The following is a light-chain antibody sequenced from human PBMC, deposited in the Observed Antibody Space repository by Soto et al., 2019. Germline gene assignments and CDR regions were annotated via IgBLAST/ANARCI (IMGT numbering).Light chain of an antibody. CDR2: GAS. J-gene: IGKJ1*01. Sequence: EIVLTQSPGTLSLSPGERATLSCRASQRVTSNYLAWYQQKPGQAPSRLIYGASSRATDISDRFSGSGSGTEFTLTISTLQPDDFATYYCQQYHSYRTFGQGTKVDIK. V-gene: IGKV3-20*01. CDR3: QQYHSYRT. CDR1: QRVTSNY.